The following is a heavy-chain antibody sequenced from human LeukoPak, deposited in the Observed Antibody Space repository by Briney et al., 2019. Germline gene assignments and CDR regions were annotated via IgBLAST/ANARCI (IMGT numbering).Heavy chain of an antibody. J-gene: IGHJ6*03. V-gene: IGHV3-21*01. CDR1: GFSFDTYN. CDR2: IRSYSSYI. Sequence: PGGSLRLSCAASGFSFDTYNFNWVRQAPGKGLEWVATIRSYSSYIHYADSVKGRFTISRDDAKKSPYLQMNSLRAEDTAVYFCARYSEVYYYVDVWGAGTTVIVSS. D-gene: IGHD2-21*01. CDR3: ARYSEVYYYVDV.